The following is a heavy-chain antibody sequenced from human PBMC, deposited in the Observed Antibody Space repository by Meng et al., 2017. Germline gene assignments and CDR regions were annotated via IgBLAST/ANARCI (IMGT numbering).Heavy chain of an antibody. D-gene: IGHD5-18*01. J-gene: IGHJ4*02. CDR1: GYTFTSDA. CDR2: IHTNTGHP. CDR3: AREPYGYFTDY. V-gene: IGHV7-4-1*02. Sequence: VQRGQSAVDLKKPGASVKVSATGSGYTFTSDARNWVRQAPGQGLEWMGWIHTNTGHPTYAQGFTGRFVFSLDTSVSTAYLQISSLKAEDTAVYYCAREPYGYFTDYWGQGTLVTVSS.